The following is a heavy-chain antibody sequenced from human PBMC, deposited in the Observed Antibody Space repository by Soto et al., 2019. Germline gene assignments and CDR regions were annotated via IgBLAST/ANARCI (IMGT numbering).Heavy chain of an antibody. CDR2: ISGFNDDT. J-gene: IGHJ5*02. D-gene: IGHD3-10*01. Sequence: QLVQSGVEMKNPGASVKVSCKASGYTFTSYGISWVRQAPGQGLEWMGWISGFNDDTNHAQKFQGRVTVTKDTSTSTAYMELRRLKDDDTAMYYCARSGSYYPARNWFGPWGQGTLVIVSS. CDR3: ARSGSYYPARNWFGP. V-gene: IGHV1-18*01. CDR1: GYTFTSYG.